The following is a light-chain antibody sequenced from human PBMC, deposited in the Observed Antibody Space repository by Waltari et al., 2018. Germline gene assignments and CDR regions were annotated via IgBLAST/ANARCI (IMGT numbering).Light chain of an antibody. CDR3: QVWDRSTDHRV. CDR1: SIGGKR. V-gene: IGLV3-21*04. J-gene: IGLJ3*02. CDR2: YDN. Sequence: SYVLTQPPSVSEAPGQTARITCGGNSIGGKRVHWYQQKPGQAPVVVTYYDNDRPAGIPERFSGSNSGNTATLTISRVEAGDEADYYCQVWDRSTDHRVFGGGTRLTVL.